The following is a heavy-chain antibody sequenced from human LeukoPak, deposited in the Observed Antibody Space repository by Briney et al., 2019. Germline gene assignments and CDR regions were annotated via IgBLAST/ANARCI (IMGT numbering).Heavy chain of an antibody. V-gene: IGHV3-74*01. D-gene: IGHD2-2*01. J-gene: IGHJ2*01. CDR2: IYPDGTST. CDR1: GFTFSSYS. CDR3: ARGSSTSGSL. Sequence: GGSLRLSCAASGFTFSSYSMNWVRQAPGKGLEWVSRIYPDGTSTNYADSVKGRFTISRDNAKNTLYLQMNSLRAEDTAVYSCARGSSTSGSLWGRGTLVTVSS.